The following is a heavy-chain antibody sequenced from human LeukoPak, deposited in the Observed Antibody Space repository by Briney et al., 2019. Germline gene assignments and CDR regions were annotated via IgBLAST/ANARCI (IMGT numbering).Heavy chain of an antibody. Sequence: GGSLRLSCAASGFTFSSYSMNWVRQAPGKGLEWVSYISSSSSTIYYADSVKGRFTISRDNSKNTLYLQMDSLRVDDTAVYYCASNLGDMDVWGKGTTVTVSS. V-gene: IGHV3-48*01. J-gene: IGHJ6*03. CDR2: ISSSSSTI. CDR1: GFTFSSYS. D-gene: IGHD1-14*01. CDR3: ASNLGDMDV.